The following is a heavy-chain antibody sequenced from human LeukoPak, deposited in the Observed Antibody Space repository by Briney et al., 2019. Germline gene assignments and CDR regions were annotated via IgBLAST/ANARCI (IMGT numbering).Heavy chain of an antibody. D-gene: IGHD6-19*01. CDR3: ARESSSGPFDY. J-gene: IGHJ4*02. V-gene: IGHV3-7*01. CDR2: IKQVGSEK. Sequence: GGSLRLSCAASGFTFSSYWMSWVRQAPGKGLEWVANIKQVGSEKYYVDSVRGRFTISRDNAKNSLYLQMNSLRAEDTAVYYCARESSSGPFDYWGQGTLVTVSS. CDR1: GFTFSSYW.